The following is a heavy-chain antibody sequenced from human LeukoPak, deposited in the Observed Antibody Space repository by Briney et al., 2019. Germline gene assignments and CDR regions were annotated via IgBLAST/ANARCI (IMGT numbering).Heavy chain of an antibody. CDR2: INPNSGGT. CDR1: GYTFTGYY. D-gene: IGHD3-16*02. CDR3: ARALGYDYVWGSYRRKNNWFDP. J-gene: IGHJ5*02. V-gene: IGHV1-2*02. Sequence: ASVKVSCKASGYTFTGYYMHWVRQAPGQGLEWMGWINPNSGGTNYAQKFQGRVTMTRDTSISTAYMELSRLRSDDTAVYYCARALGYDYVWGSYRRKNNWFDPWGQGTLVTVSS.